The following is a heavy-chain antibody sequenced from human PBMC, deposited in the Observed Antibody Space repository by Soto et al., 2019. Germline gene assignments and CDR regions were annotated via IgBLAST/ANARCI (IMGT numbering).Heavy chain of an antibody. CDR2: IIPIFGTA. Sequence: QVQLVQSGAEVKKPGSSVKVSCKASGGTFSSYAISWVRQAPGQGLEWMGGIIPIFGTANYAQKFQGRVTITADESTSTADMELSSLRYDDTAVYYCATSVVPAPSYGMDVWGQGTTVTVSS. V-gene: IGHV1-69*01. CDR3: ATSVVPAPSYGMDV. J-gene: IGHJ6*02. CDR1: GGTFSSYA. D-gene: IGHD2-2*01.